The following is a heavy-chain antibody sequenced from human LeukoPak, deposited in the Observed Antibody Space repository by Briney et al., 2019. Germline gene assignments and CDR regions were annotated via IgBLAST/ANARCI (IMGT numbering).Heavy chain of an antibody. CDR3: AKRPSNYYYDTDAFDI. J-gene: IGHJ3*02. CDR1: GFTFSGYA. CDR2: ISGSGCST. Sequence: GWSLRLSFASSGFTFSGYAMSWVRQAPWKGLDGVSAISGSGCSTYYADSVKGRFTISRDNSKNTLYLQMNSLRAEDTAVYYCAKRPSNYYYDTDAFDIWGQGTMVTVSS. V-gene: IGHV3-23*01. D-gene: IGHD3-22*01.